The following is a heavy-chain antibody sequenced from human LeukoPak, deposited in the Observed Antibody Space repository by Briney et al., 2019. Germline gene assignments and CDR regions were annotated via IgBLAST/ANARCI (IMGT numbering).Heavy chain of an antibody. CDR1: GGSFSGYY. D-gene: IGHD3-10*01. CDR3: ARGRTPYGSGSYSY. J-gene: IGHJ4*02. Sequence: SSETLSLTCAVYGGSFSGYYWSWLRQPPGKGLEWIGEINHSGSTNYNPSLKSRVTISVDTSKNQFSLKLSSVTAADTAVYYCARGRTPYGSGSYSYWGQGTLVTVSS. V-gene: IGHV4-34*01. CDR2: INHSGST.